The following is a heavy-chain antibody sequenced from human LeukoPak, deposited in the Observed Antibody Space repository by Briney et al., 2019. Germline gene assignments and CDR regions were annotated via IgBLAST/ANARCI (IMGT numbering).Heavy chain of an antibody. CDR3: ARDKHSGYLHY. D-gene: IGHD5-12*01. V-gene: IGHV4-39*07. J-gene: IGHJ4*02. CDR2: IYYSGST. CDR1: GGSISSSSYY. Sequence: SETLSLTCTVSGGSISSSSYYWGWIRQPPGKGLEWIGSIYYSGSTYYNPSLKSRVTISVDTSKNQFSLKLSSVTAADTAVYYCARDKHSGYLHYWGQGTLVTVSS.